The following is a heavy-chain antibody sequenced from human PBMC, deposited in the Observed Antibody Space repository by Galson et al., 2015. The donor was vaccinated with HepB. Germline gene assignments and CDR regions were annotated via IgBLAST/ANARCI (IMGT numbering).Heavy chain of an antibody. D-gene: IGHD3-10*01. Sequence: SLRLSCAASGFTFSSYGMHWVRQAPGKGLEWVSVIYSGGSTYYADSMKGRFTISRDNSKNTLYLQMNSLRAEDTAVYYCARAMVRGVIPYYYYGMDVWGQGTTVTVSS. V-gene: IGHV3-NL1*01. CDR1: GFTFSSYG. CDR2: IYSGGST. J-gene: IGHJ6*02. CDR3: ARAMVRGVIPYYYYGMDV.